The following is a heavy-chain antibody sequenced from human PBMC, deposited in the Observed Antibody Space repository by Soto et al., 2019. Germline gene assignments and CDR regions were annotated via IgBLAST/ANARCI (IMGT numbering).Heavy chain of an antibody. V-gene: IGHV4-30-4*01. Sequence: SETLSLTCTVSGGSISSGDYYWSWIRQPPGKGLEWIGYIYYSGSTYYNPSLKSRVTISVDTSKNQFSLKLSSVTAADTAVYYCARGEYGPEDFDYWGQGTLVTVSS. D-gene: IGHD4-17*01. CDR2: IYYSGST. CDR1: GGSISSGDYY. J-gene: IGHJ4*02. CDR3: ARGEYGPEDFDY.